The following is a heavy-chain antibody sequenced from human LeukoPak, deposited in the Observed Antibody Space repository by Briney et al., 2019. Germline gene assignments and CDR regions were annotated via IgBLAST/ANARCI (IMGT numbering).Heavy chain of an antibody. CDR3: ARLHWTDAFDI. CDR1: GFTFSNFW. J-gene: IGHJ3*02. V-gene: IGHV3-7*01. D-gene: IGHD1-1*01. Sequence: PGGSLRLSCAASGFTFSNFWMSWVRQAPGKGLEWVANIKQDGGEKYYVDSVKGRFTISRDNAKNSLYLQMNSLRAEDTAVYYCARLHWTDAFDIWGQGTIVTVSS. CDR2: IKQDGGEK.